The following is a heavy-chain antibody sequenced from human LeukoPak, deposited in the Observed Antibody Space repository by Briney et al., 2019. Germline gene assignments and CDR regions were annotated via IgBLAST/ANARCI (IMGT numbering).Heavy chain of an antibody. J-gene: IGHJ4*02. CDR2: IYHSGST. V-gene: IGHV4-38-2*01. D-gene: IGHD1-1*01. CDR3: ARPTTGTTTGFDY. CDR1: GYSINSGYC. Sequence: PSETLSLTCAVSGYSINSGYCWGWIRQPPGKGLEWIGSIYHSGSTYYNPSLKSRVTISVDTSKNQFSLKLSSVTAADTGVYYCARPTTGTTTGFDYWGQGTLVTVSS.